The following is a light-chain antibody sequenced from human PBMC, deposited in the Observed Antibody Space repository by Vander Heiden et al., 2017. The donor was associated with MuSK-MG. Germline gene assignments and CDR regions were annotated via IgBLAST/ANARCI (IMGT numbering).Light chain of an antibody. CDR3: QQYFGTPRT. V-gene: IGKV4-1*01. CDR2: WAS. CDR1: QTLLSTSNHKNY. Sequence: DLVLTQSPASLPVSLGERATINCKSSQTLLSTSNHKNYGAWDQQRPGQPPTLLIYWASTRESGGPDRFSGGGSGTEFTLTITSLQAEDVAVYYCQQYFGTPRTFGPGTKLEI. J-gene: IGKJ2*01.